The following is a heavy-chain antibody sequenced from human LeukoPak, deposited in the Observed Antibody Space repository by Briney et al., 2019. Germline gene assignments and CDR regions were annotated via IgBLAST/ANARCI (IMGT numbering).Heavy chain of an antibody. J-gene: IGHJ1*01. V-gene: IGHV1-69*06. CDR3: ATQMTTVKGEFFQY. D-gene: IGHD4-11*01. CDR1: GDTFGSNT. CDR2: IIPFFDTA. Sequence: ASPKVSCKASGDTFGSNTLNWLRQAPGQGLEWMGDIIPFFDTANYAHNFQGRVTITADKSTNTAYIELSSLRSADTAVYYCATQMTTVKGEFFQYWGQGTLITVSS.